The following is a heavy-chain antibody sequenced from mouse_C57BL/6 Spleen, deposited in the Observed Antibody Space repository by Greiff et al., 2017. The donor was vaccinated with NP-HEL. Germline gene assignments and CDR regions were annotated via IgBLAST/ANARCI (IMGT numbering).Heavy chain of an antibody. CDR3: AREGYAPYYYALGY. D-gene: IGHD2-2*01. J-gene: IGHJ4*01. Sequence: VQRVESGAELAKPGASVKLSCKASGYTFTSYWMHWVKQRPGQGLEWIGYINPSSGYTNYNQKFKDKATLTADKSSSTAYMQLSSLTYEDSAVYYCAREGYAPYYYALGYWGQGTPVTVSP. V-gene: IGHV1-7*01. CDR2: INPSSGYT. CDR1: GYTFTSYW.